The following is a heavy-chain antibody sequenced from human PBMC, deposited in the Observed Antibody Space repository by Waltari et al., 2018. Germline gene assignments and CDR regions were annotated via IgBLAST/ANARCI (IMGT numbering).Heavy chain of an antibody. J-gene: IGHJ3*01. CDR3: VRDGYNAAAFDV. CDR2: IDPADSYT. Sequence: ELQLVQSGADVKKPGESLRISCQGFAFSVSDYWISWVRQVPGIGLEWMGRIDPADSYTNYNPTFQGHVIISADKSINTAYLQWSSLEASDSAMYYCVRDGYNAAAFDVWGQGTNVIVSS. D-gene: IGHD5-12*01. V-gene: IGHV5-10-1*03. CDR1: AFSVSDYW.